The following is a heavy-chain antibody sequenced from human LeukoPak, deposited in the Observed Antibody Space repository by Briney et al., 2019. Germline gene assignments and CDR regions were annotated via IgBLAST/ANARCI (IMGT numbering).Heavy chain of an antibody. J-gene: IGHJ6*02. CDR1: GYTFTSYG. CDR3: ATQYCSSTSCYLGGWALIDYYYGMDV. V-gene: IGHV1-18*01. D-gene: IGHD2-2*01. Sequence: GASVKVSCKASGYTFTSYGISWVRQAPGQGLEWMGWISAYNGNTNYAQKLQGRVTMTTDTSTSTAYMELRSLRSDDTAVYYCATQYCSSTSCYLGGWALIDYYYGMDVWGQGTTVTVSS. CDR2: ISAYNGNT.